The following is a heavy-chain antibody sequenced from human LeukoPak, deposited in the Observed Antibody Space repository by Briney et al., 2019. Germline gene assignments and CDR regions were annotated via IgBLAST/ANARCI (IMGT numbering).Heavy chain of an antibody. CDR1: GFTFSSYA. Sequence: GGSLRLSCAASGFTFSSYAMSWVRQAPGKGLEWVSAISGSGGSTYHADSVKGRFTISRDNSKNTLYLQMNSLRAEDTAVYYCAKRPACSSTSCYARPFDYWGQGTLVTVSS. V-gene: IGHV3-23*01. CDR3: AKRPACSSTSCYARPFDY. CDR2: ISGSGGST. J-gene: IGHJ4*02. D-gene: IGHD2-2*01.